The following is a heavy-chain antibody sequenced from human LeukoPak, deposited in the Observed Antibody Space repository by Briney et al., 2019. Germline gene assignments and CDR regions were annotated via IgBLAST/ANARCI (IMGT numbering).Heavy chain of an antibody. D-gene: IGHD6-19*01. Sequence: GGSLRLSCAASGFTFSSYAMSWIRQAPGKGLEWVSAISGSGGSTYYADSVKGRFTISRDNSNNTLYLQMNSLRAEDTAVYYCAKDRSWIAVYDAFDIWGQGTMVTVSS. CDR3: AKDRSWIAVYDAFDI. CDR1: GFTFSSYA. CDR2: ISGSGGST. J-gene: IGHJ3*02. V-gene: IGHV3-23*01.